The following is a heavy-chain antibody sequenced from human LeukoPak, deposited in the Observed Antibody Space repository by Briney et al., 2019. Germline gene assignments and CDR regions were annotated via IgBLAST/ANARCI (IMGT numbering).Heavy chain of an antibody. CDR3: ARGLSSRGTTVLYYYYYYGMDV. Sequence: ASVKVSCKASGYTFTSYDIHWVRQATGQGLEWMGWMNPNSGNTGYAQKFQGRVTMTRNTSISTAYMELSSLRSEDTAVYYCARGLSSRGTTVLYYYYYYGMDVWGQGTTVTVSS. CDR1: GYTFTSYD. V-gene: IGHV1-8*01. D-gene: IGHD4-17*01. J-gene: IGHJ6*02. CDR2: MNPNSGNT.